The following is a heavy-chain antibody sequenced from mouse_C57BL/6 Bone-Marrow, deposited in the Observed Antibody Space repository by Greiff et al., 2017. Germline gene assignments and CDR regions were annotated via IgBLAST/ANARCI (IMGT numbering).Heavy chain of an antibody. V-gene: IGHV1-26*01. J-gene: IGHJ2*01. CDR1: GYTFTDYY. CDR3: ARAKTAQVYFDY. Sequence: EVQLQQSGPELVKPGASVKISCKASGYTFTDYYMNWVKQSHGKSLEWIGDINPNNGGTSYNQKFKGKATLTVDKSSSTAYMELRSLTSDDSAVYYCARAKTAQVYFDYWGQGTTLTVSS. CDR2: INPNNGGT. D-gene: IGHD3-2*02.